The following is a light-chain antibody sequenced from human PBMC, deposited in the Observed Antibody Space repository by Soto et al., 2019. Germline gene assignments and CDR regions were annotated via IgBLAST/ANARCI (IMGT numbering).Light chain of an antibody. CDR2: KAS. Sequence: AIRTTQYPSALSASRGERVTMTCRASQGISSYLAWYQQKPGKAPKLLIYKASTLESGVPSRFSGSGSGTEFTLTIRSLQPDDIATYYCLQDYNYPRTSGQGTKVDIK. CDR1: QGISSY. CDR3: LQDYNYPRT. V-gene: IGKV1-8*01. J-gene: IGKJ1*01.